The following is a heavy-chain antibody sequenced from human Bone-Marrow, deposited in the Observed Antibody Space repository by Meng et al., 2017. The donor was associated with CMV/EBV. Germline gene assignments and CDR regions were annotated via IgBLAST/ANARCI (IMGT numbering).Heavy chain of an antibody. Sequence: GESLKISCAASGFTFSSYAMHWVRQAPGKGLEWVAVISYDGSNKYYADSVKGRFTISRDNSKNTLYLQMNSLRAEDTAVYYCEMSDILTGLEGYWGQGTLVTGSS. D-gene: IGHD3-9*01. CDR2: ISYDGSNK. V-gene: IGHV3-30-3*01. CDR3: EMSDILTGLEGY. J-gene: IGHJ4*02. CDR1: GFTFSSYA.